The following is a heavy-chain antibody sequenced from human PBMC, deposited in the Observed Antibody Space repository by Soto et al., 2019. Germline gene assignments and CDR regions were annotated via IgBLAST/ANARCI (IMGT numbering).Heavy chain of an antibody. Sequence: ASVKVSCKASGYTFTNYYMHWVRQAPGQGLEWMGIFNPSGTSTTYAQKFQGRVTMTRDTSTSTVYMELNSLRSDDTAVYYCARAIPRYSGYSYGALDYWGQGTLVTVSS. CDR2: FNPSGTST. D-gene: IGHD5-18*01. V-gene: IGHV1-46*01. J-gene: IGHJ4*02. CDR1: GYTFTNYY. CDR3: ARAIPRYSGYSYGALDY.